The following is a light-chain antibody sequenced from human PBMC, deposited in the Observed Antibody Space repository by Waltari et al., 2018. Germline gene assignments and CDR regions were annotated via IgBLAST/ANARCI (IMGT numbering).Light chain of an antibody. Sequence: EIVLTQSPATLSVSPEERATVSCRASQNVSIFLAWYQHKPGQAPRLIIYDVDNRATGIPPRFSGSGSGTDFTLTISRFESEDSAVYSCQQRSIWPPITFGQGTRLEIK. J-gene: IGKJ5*01. V-gene: IGKV3-11*01. CDR2: DVD. CDR1: QNVSIF. CDR3: QQRSIWPPIT.